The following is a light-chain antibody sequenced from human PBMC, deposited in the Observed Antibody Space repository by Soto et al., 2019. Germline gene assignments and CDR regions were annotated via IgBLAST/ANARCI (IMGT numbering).Light chain of an antibody. Sequence: DTQMTQSPSSLSASVGDRVTITCRASQSVGSLLNWFQQKPGKAPKLLIYAASTLQSGAPSRFSGSGAGTDFTLIISSLQPEDFATYYCQQSYSLPYTFDQGTKLEI. V-gene: IGKV1-39*01. CDR1: QSVGSL. CDR3: QQSYSLPYT. CDR2: AAS. J-gene: IGKJ2*01.